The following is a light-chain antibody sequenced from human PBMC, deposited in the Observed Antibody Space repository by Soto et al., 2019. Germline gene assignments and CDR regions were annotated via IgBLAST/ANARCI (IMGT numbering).Light chain of an antibody. CDR3: SSYTTSSTRV. CDR1: SSDVGAYDF. V-gene: IGLV2-14*03. J-gene: IGLJ1*01. Sequence: QSVLTQPASVSGSPGQSIAISCTGTSSDVGAYDFVSWYQQHPDKAPKLMIYEVSHRPSGVSYRFSGSKSVNTATLTISGLQAADEADYYCSSYTTSSTRVFGTGTKLTVL. CDR2: EVS.